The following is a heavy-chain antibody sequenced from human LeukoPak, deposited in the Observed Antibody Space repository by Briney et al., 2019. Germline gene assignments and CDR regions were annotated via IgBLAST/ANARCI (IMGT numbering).Heavy chain of an antibody. CDR3: ARGPSGWLVFGNWFDP. CDR2: INHSGST. Sequence: PSETLSLTCAVYGGSFSGYYWSWIRQPPGKGLEWIGEINHSGSTNYNPSLKSRVTISVDTSKNQFSLKLSSVTAADTAVYYCARGPSGWLVFGNWFDPWGQGTLVTVSS. CDR1: GGSFSGYY. D-gene: IGHD6-19*01. V-gene: IGHV4-34*01. J-gene: IGHJ5*02.